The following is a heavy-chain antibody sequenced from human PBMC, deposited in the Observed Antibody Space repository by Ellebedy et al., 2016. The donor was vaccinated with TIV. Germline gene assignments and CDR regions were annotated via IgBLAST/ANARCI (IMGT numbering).Heavy chain of an antibody. D-gene: IGHD2-21*01. J-gene: IGHJ6*02. CDR2: ISSSSNII. CDR3: ARGGGDYYYYAMDV. V-gene: IGHV3-48*03. Sequence: GESLKISCVASGFTFSSYEMNWVRQAPGKGLEWVSYISSSSNIIYYADSVKGRFTISRDNAKNSLYLQMSSLRAEDTAVYYCARGGGDYYYYAMDVWGQGTTVTVSS. CDR1: GFTFSSYE.